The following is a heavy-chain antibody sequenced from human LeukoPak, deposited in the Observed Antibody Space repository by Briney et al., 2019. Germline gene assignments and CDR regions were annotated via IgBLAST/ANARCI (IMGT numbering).Heavy chain of an antibody. CDR2: IGTSGIST. CDR1: GFTFSTYA. D-gene: IGHD2-8*02. Sequence: GSLRLSCSTSGFTFSTYAIHWVRRAPGKGLQYVSSIGTSGISTYYADSVTGRLTISRDNSKNSLYLQMSNLRPEDTAVYYCVRGQEVVYTPTFDYWGQGVLVTVSS. J-gene: IGHJ4*02. V-gene: IGHV3-64D*09. CDR3: VRGQEVVYTPTFDY.